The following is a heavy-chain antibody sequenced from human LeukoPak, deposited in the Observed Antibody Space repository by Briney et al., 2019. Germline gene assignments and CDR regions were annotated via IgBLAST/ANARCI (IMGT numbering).Heavy chain of an antibody. V-gene: IGHV3-30-3*02. J-gene: IGHJ4*02. CDR3: AKMSSPLVVAATPDY. D-gene: IGHD2-15*01. CDR1: GFTLSSYG. Sequence: GGSLRLSCVASGFTLSSYGMHWVRQAPGKGLEWVGVMSYDETKRYYADSVKGRFTISRDNSKNTLYVQMNSLRAEDTAVYYCAKMSSPLVVAATPDYWGQGTLVTVSS. CDR2: MSYDETKR.